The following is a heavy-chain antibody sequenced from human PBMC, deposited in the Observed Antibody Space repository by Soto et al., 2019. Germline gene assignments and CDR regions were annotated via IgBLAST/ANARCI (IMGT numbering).Heavy chain of an antibody. V-gene: IGHV1-18*01. CDR2: ISGYSTNT. Sequence: ASVKVSCKASGYTFTTYGINWVRQAPGQGLEWMGWISGYSTNTNYAQKFQGRVAMTTDISTTTVYMELRSLRSDDTGVYYCARAPPYYYESSGLGPSDYWGQGTLVTVSS. CDR1: GYTFTTYG. J-gene: IGHJ4*02. CDR3: ARAPPYYYESSGLGPSDY. D-gene: IGHD3-22*01.